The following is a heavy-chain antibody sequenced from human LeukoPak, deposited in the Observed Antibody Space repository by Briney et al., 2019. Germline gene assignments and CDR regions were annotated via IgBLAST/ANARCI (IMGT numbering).Heavy chain of an antibody. CDR3: ARDLAVAGNTPYYFDY. V-gene: IGHV3-21*01. D-gene: IGHD6-19*01. J-gene: IGHJ4*02. CDR2: ISSSSSYI. CDR1: GFTFSSYI. Sequence: GGSLRLSCAASGFTFSSYIMNWVRQAPGKGLEWVSSISSSSSYIYYADSVKGRFTISRDNAKNSLYLQMNSLRAEDTAVYYCARDLAVAGNTPYYFDYWGQGTLVTVSS.